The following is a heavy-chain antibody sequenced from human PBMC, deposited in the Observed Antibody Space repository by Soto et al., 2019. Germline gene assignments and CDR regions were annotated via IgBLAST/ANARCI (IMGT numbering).Heavy chain of an antibody. CDR2: IIPIFGTA. V-gene: IGHV1-69*13. Sequence: GASVKVSCKASGGTFSSYAISWVRQAPGQGLEWMGGIIPIFGTANYAQKFQGRVTITADESTSTAYMELSSLRADDTAVYYCARDYNDFWSGHFDYWGQGALVTVSS. CDR1: GGTFSSYA. J-gene: IGHJ4*02. D-gene: IGHD3-3*01. CDR3: ARDYNDFWSGHFDY.